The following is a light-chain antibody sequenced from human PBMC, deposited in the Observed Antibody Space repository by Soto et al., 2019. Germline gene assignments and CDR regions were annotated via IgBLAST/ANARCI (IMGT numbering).Light chain of an antibody. CDR1: QSVSSN. J-gene: IGKJ2*01. CDR3: QQYGGSPLYT. CDR2: GAS. Sequence: EIVMTQSPATLSVSPGERATLSCRASQSVSSNLACYQQKPGQAPRLLIYGASSRATGIPDRFSGSGSGTDFTLTISRLEPEDFAVYYCQQYGGSPLYTFGQGTKVDIK. V-gene: IGKV3-20*01.